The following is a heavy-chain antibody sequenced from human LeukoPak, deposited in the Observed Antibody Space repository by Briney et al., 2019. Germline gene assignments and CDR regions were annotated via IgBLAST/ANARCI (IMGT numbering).Heavy chain of an antibody. CDR1: GFTFSSYW. CDR3: ARDRTYYDFWSGYPISEDYYYYYMDV. CDR2: IKQDGSEK. Sequence: PGGTLRLSCAASGFTFSSYWMSWVRQAPGKGLEWVANIKQDGSEKYYVDSVKGRFTISRDNAKNSLYLQMNSLRAEDTAVYYCARDRTYYDFWSGYPISEDYYYYYMDVWGKGTTATVSS. J-gene: IGHJ6*03. D-gene: IGHD3-3*01. V-gene: IGHV3-7*01.